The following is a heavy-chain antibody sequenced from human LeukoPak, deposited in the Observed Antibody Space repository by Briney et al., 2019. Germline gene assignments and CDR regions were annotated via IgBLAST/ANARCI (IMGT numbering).Heavy chain of an antibody. CDR1: GYTLTELS. D-gene: IGHD1-26*01. CDR2: FDPEDGET. Sequence: ASVKVPCKVSGYTLTELSMHWVRQAPGKGLEWMGGFDPEDGETIYAQKFQGRVTMTEDTSTDTAYMELSSLRSEDTAVYYCATPRIVGADWDAFDIWGQGTMVTVSS. CDR3: ATPRIVGADWDAFDI. J-gene: IGHJ3*02. V-gene: IGHV1-24*01.